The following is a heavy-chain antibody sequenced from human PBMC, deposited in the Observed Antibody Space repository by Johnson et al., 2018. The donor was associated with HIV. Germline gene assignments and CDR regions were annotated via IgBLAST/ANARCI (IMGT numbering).Heavy chain of an antibody. V-gene: IGHV3-9*01. J-gene: IGHJ3*02. CDR1: GFTFSSYA. CDR2: ISWNSGSI. CDR3: AKGRSTAQFITYDAFDI. D-gene: IGHD3-10*01. Sequence: VQLVESGGGLVQPGRSLRLSCAASGFTFSSYAMHWVRQAPGKGLEWVSGISWNSGSIGYADSVKGRFTISRDNAKNSLYLQMNSLRAEDTALYYCAKGRSTAQFITYDAFDIWGQGTMVTVSS.